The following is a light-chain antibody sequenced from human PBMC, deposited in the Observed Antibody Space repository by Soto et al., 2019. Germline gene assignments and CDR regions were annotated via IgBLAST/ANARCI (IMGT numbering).Light chain of an antibody. CDR3: QQSSSTPQT. Sequence: DIQMTQSPSSLSASVGDRVTITCRASQSISSYLSWYLQKPGKAPKLLINVASTLQSGVPSRFSGSGSGTDFTLAISSLQPEDFATYYCQQSSSTPQTFGGGTKVDIK. J-gene: IGKJ4*01. V-gene: IGKV1-39*01. CDR1: QSISSY. CDR2: VAS.